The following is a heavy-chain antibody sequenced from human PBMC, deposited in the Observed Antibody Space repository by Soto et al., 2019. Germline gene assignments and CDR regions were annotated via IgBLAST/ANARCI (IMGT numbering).Heavy chain of an antibody. CDR3: VINIVVVTAIRCFDP. J-gene: IGHJ5*02. D-gene: IGHD2-21*02. CDR1: GASVSSRSHY. V-gene: IGHV4-39*01. Sequence: SSETLSLTCAVSGASVSSRSHYWGWVRQPPGKGLEWIGSMYYSGSTYYNPSLKSRVTISVDTSKNQFSLRLCSVTAAVTAVYYCVINIVVVTAIRCFDPCGQGTQVTVAS. CDR2: MYYSGST.